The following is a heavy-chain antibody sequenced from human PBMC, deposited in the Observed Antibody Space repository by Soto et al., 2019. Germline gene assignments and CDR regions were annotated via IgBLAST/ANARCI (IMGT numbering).Heavy chain of an antibody. CDR1: GYTFTSYA. CDR3: ARDLFYDSSGYFHYYYGMDV. D-gene: IGHD3-22*01. CDR2: INAGNGNT. Sequence: ASVKVSCKASGYTFTSYAMHWVRQAPGQRLEWMGWINAGNGNTKYSQKFQGRVTITRDTSASTAYMELSSLRSEDTAVYYCARDLFYDSSGYFHYYYGMDVWGQGTTVTVSS. V-gene: IGHV1-3*01. J-gene: IGHJ6*02.